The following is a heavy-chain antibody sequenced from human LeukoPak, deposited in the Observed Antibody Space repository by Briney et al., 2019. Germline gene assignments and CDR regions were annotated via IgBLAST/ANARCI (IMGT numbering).Heavy chain of an antibody. CDR2: ISSSSSYI. V-gene: IGHV3-21*01. CDR3: AKGGELPFYYYYYMDV. J-gene: IGHJ6*03. Sequence: GGSLRLSCAASGFTFSSYSMNWVRQAPGKGLEWVSSISSSSSYIYYADSVKGRFTISRDNSKNTLYLQMNSLRAEDTAVYYCAKGGELPFYYYYYMDVWGKGTTVTVSS. CDR1: GFTFSSYS. D-gene: IGHD1-26*01.